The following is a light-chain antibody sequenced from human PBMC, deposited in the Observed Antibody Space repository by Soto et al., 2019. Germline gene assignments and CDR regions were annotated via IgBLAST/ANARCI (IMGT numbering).Light chain of an antibody. CDR2: DND. Sequence: QSVLSQLPSASGTPGQRVAISASGSSSNIGSNTVSWYQQVPGTAPKLLIYDNDERPSGVPGRFSGSKSGTSASLAISGLQSEDEADYYCATWDDSRNGYVFGPGTKVTVL. V-gene: IGLV1-44*01. J-gene: IGLJ1*01. CDR3: ATWDDSRNGYV. CDR1: SSNIGSNT.